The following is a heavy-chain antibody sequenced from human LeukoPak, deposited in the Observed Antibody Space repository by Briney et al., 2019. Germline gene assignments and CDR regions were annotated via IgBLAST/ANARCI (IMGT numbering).Heavy chain of an antibody. CDR1: GYTFTGYY. CDR3: ATTEGYCSSTSCYGY. V-gene: IGHV1-2*02. CDR2: INPNSGGT. Sequence: ASVKVSCKASGYTFTGYYMHWVRQAPGQGLEWMGWINPNSGGTNYAQKFQGRVTMTRDTSISTAYMELSRLRSDDTAVYYCATTEGYCSSTSCYGYWGQGTLVTVSS. D-gene: IGHD2-2*01. J-gene: IGHJ4*02.